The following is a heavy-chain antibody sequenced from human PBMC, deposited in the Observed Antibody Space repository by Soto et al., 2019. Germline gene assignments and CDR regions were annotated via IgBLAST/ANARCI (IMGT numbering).Heavy chain of an antibody. CDR3: VRQDSSSSQVDY. Sequence: QVQLVQTGAEVKKPGDSAKVSCKASGYTFTSYGISWVRQAPGQGLEWMGWISAYNGNTNYAQKLQGRVTMTTDTSTSTDYMDLRNLRSDDTAVDCFVRQDSSSSQVDYGGQGTLVTVSS. J-gene: IGHJ4*02. V-gene: IGHV1-18*01. CDR2: ISAYNGNT. D-gene: IGHD6-6*01. CDR1: GYTFTSYG.